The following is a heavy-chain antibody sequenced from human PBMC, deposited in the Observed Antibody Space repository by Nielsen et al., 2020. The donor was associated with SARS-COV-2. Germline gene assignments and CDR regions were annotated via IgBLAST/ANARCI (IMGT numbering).Heavy chain of an antibody. CDR1: GYTFTSYA. CDR2: INTNTGNP. Sequence: ASVQVSCKASGYTFTSYAMNWVRQAPGQGLEWMGWINTNTGNPTYAQGFTGRFVFSLDTSVSTAYLQISSLKAEDTAVYYCARSYDILTGYYIAFDYWGQGTLVTVSS. J-gene: IGHJ4*02. D-gene: IGHD3-9*01. V-gene: IGHV7-4-1*02. CDR3: ARSYDILTGYYIAFDY.